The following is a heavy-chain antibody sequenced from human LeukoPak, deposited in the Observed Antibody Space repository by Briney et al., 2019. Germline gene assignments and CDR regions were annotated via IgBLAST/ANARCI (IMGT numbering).Heavy chain of an antibody. CDR3: ARDPPYYDNSGYYYDY. D-gene: IGHD3-22*01. Sequence: PSETLFLTCAVYGGSFSGYYWSWIRQPPGKGLEWIGEINHSGSTNYNPSLKSRVTISVDTSKNQFSLKLSSVTAADTAVYYCARDPPYYDNSGYYYDYWGQGTLVTVSS. J-gene: IGHJ4*02. CDR1: GGSFSGYY. CDR2: INHSGST. V-gene: IGHV4-34*01.